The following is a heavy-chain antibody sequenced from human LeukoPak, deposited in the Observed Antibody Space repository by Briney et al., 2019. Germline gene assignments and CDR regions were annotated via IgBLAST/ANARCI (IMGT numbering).Heavy chain of an antibody. CDR3: ARADDSNYGKFDY. CDR1: GFTFNSYA. D-gene: IGHD4-11*01. V-gene: IGHV3-30*01. Sequence: GGSLRLSCAASGFTFNSYAMHWVRQAPGKGLEWVALISYDGSNEYYADSVKGRFTISRDNSKNTLYLQMNSLRAEDTAVYYCARADDSNYGKFDYWGQGTLVTVSS. J-gene: IGHJ4*02. CDR2: ISYDGSNE.